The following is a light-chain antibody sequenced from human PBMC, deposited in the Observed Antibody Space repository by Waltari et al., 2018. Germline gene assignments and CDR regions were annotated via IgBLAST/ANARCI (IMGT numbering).Light chain of an antibody. CDR1: QSIGSW. CDR3: QKYDDYPLT. CDR2: RAS. J-gene: IGKJ4*01. V-gene: IGKV1-5*03. Sequence: DIQMTQSPSTLSASLGDRVTITCRASQSIGSWLAWYQQKPGKAPKLLIYRASSLESGVTSRFSGSGSGTEFTLTISSLQPDDFATYYCQKYDDYPLTFGGGTKVEIK.